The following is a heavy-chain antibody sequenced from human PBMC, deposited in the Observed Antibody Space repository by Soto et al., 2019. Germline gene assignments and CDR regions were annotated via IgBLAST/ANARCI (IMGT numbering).Heavy chain of an antibody. Sequence: ASVKVSCKTSGGTFNTHAISWVRQAPGHGFEWMGGIVPIYGIPSHAQKFQGRVTITADEPTTTVYMELSSLRSDDTAVYYCARGPNWNARYYYYGMDVWGQGTTVTVSS. J-gene: IGHJ6*02. CDR3: ARGPNWNARYYYYGMDV. CDR2: IVPIYGIP. V-gene: IGHV1-69*13. CDR1: GGTFNTHA. D-gene: IGHD1-1*01.